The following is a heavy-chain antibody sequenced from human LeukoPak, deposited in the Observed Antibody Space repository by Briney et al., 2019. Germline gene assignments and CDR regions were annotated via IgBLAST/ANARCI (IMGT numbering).Heavy chain of an antibody. J-gene: IGHJ4*02. CDR1: GFTVSSTY. CDR2: IYRGGST. V-gene: IGHV3-66*01. D-gene: IGHD6-19*01. Sequence: GGSLRLSCAASGFTVSSTYMSRVRQAPGKGLGGVSVIYRGGSTYYADSVRGRFTISRDNSKNPLYLQMNSLRAEDTAVYYWARVAVAGPDYWGQGTLVTVSS. CDR3: ARVAVAGPDY.